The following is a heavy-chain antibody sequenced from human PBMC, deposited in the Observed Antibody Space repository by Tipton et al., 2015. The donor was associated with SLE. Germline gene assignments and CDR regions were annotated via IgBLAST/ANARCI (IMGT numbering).Heavy chain of an antibody. D-gene: IGHD1-7*01. Sequence: TLSLTCAVYGGSFSGYYWSWIRQPPGKGLEWIGEINHSGSTNYNPSLKSRATISVDTSKNQFSLKMSSVTAADTAVYYCARESPGTHAFDIWGQGTMVTVSS. CDR3: ARESPGTHAFDI. J-gene: IGHJ3*02. CDR1: GGSFSGYY. CDR2: INHSGST. V-gene: IGHV4-34*01.